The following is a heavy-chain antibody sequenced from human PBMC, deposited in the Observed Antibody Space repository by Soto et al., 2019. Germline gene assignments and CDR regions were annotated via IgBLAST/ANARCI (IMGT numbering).Heavy chain of an antibody. CDR1: GGSFRGYD. V-gene: IGHV4-34*01. J-gene: IGHJ6*02. CDR3: ARGGYFYDSSGYYYPIYYSGMDV. CDR2: INHSGST. Sequence: SETLSLTCAVYGGSFRGYDGSWILQPPRKGLEWIGEINHSGSTNYNPSLKSRVTISVDTSKNQFSLKLSSVTAADTAVYYCARGGYFYDSSGYYYPIYYSGMDVWGQGTTVTVSS. D-gene: IGHD3-22*01.